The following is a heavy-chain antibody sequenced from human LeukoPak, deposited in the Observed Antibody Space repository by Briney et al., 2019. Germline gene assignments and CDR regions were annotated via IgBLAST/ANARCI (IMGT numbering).Heavy chain of an antibody. V-gene: IGHV3-23*01. Sequence: PGGSLRLSCAASGFTFSSYAMSWVRQAPGKALEWVSAISGSGGSTYYADSVKGRFTISRDNSKNTLYLQMNSLRAEDTAVYYCASYMLDSSVLDAFDIWGQGTMVTVSS. CDR1: GFTFSSYA. D-gene: IGHD3-22*01. J-gene: IGHJ3*02. CDR3: ASYMLDSSVLDAFDI. CDR2: ISGSGGST.